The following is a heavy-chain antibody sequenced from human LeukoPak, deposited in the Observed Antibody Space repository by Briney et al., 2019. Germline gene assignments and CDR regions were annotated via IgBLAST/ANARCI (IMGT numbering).Heavy chain of an antibody. D-gene: IGHD1-26*01. CDR3: ARATGATRPFDY. V-gene: IGHV3-30-3*01. CDR1: GSTFSSYA. CDR2: ISYDGSNK. J-gene: IGHJ4*02. Sequence: PGGSLRLSCAASGSTFSSYAMHWVRQAPGKGLEWVAVISYDGSNKYYADSVKGRFTISRDNAKNSLYLQMNSLRAEDTAVYYCARATGATRPFDYWGQGTLVTVSS.